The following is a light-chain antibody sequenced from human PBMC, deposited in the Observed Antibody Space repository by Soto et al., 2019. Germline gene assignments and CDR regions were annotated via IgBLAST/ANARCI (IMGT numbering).Light chain of an antibody. CDR3: RQRSNWPRT. V-gene: IGKV3-11*01. CDR1: QSVSSY. CDR2: DAS. J-gene: IGKJ1*01. Sequence: EIVLTQSPATLSLSPGERATLSCGASQSVSSYLAWYQQKPGQAPRLLIYDASNRATGIPARFSGSGSGTDFTLTISSLEPEDFAVYYCRQRSNWPRTFGQGTKVEMK.